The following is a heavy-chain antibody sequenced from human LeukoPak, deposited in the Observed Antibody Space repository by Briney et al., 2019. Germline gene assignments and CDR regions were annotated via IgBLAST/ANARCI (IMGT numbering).Heavy chain of an antibody. CDR1: GGSLTSSNQY. D-gene: IGHD5-18*01. J-gene: IGHJ3*02. Sequence: PSETLSLTCSVVGGSLTSSNQYWGWIRQPPGKGLEWIGSIYYSGRTYYNPSLKSRTTISVDTSKNQFSLKLSSVTAADRAVYSCARTVQRGYSYDYSALDIWGQGTFVTASS. CDR2: IYYSGRT. V-gene: IGHV4-39*01. CDR3: ARTVQRGYSYDYSALDI.